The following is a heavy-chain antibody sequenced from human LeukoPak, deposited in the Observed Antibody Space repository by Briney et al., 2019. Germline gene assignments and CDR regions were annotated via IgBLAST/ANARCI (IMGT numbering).Heavy chain of an antibody. CDR2: VYYSGST. CDR3: ARNDSSGYFDY. D-gene: IGHD3-22*01. J-gene: IGHJ4*02. V-gene: IGHV4-38-2*01. Sequence: SETLSLTCAVSDYSISSGDYWGWTRQPAGKGLEWIGSVYYSGSTHYSPSLKNRVTISVDTSKNPFSLKLRSVTAADTALYYCARNDSSGYFDYWGQGTLVTVSS. CDR1: DYSISSGDY.